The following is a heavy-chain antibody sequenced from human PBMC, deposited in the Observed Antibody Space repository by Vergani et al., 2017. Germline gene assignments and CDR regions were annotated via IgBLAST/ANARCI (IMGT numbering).Heavy chain of an antibody. CDR3: ARGPLSYSSGWYLNY. Sequence: QVQLQESGPGLVKPSETLSLTCAVYGGSFTGYYWSWIRQPPGKGLEWIGEINHSGSTNYNPSLKSRVTISVDTSKNQFSLKLSSVTAADTAVYYCARGPLSYSSGWYLNYWGQGTLVTVSS. J-gene: IGHJ4*02. CDR2: INHSGST. D-gene: IGHD6-19*01. CDR1: GGSFTGYY. V-gene: IGHV4-34*01.